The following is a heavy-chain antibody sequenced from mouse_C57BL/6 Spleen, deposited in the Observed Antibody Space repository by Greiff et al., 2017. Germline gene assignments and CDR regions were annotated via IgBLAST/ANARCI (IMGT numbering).Heavy chain of an antibody. CDR3: GRGDDYDGYYAMDY. D-gene: IGHD2-4*01. V-gene: IGHV5-17*01. CDR1: GFTFSDYG. CDR2: ICRGSSTI. J-gene: IGHJ4*01. Sequence: EVKLVESGGGLVKPGGSLKLSCAASGFTFSDYGMHWVRQAPEQGLEWVAYICRGSSTIYYADTVKGRFTISRDNAKNTLFLQMTSLSSEDAAMYYCGRGDDYDGYYAMDYWGQGTSVTVSS.